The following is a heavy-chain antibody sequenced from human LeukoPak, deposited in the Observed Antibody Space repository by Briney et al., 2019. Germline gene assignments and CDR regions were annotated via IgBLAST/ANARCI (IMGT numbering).Heavy chain of an antibody. Sequence: PSETLSLTCTVSGGSISSGDYYWSWIRQPPGKGLEWIGYIYYSGSTYYNPSLKSRVTISVDTSKNQFSLKLSSVTAADTAVYYCASKYSSSWYGWFDPWGQGTLSPSPQ. CDR3: ASKYSSSWYGWFDP. J-gene: IGHJ5*02. V-gene: IGHV4-30-4*01. D-gene: IGHD6-13*01. CDR2: IYYSGST. CDR1: GGSISSGDYY.